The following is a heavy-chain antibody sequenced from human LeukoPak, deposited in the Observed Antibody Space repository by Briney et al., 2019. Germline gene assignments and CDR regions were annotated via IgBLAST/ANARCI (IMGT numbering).Heavy chain of an antibody. D-gene: IGHD6-19*01. J-gene: IGHJ6*03. CDR2: ISYDGSNK. CDR3: AREGKQWLVPGPYYYYYYMDV. V-gene: IGHV3-30*03. Sequence: GASLRLSCAASGFTFSGYNINWVRQAPGKGLEWVAVISYDGSNKYYADSVKGRFTISRDNSKNTLYLQMNSLRAEDTAVYYCAREGKQWLVPGPYYYYYYMDVWGKGTTVTVSS. CDR1: GFTFSGYN.